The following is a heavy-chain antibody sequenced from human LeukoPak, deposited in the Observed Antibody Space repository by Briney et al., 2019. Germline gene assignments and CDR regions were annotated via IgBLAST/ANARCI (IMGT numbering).Heavy chain of an antibody. CDR2: IYTSGST. D-gene: IGHD3-22*01. V-gene: IGHV4-61*02. CDR1: GGSISSGSYY. J-gene: IGHJ4*02. CDR3: ARFYDSSGYHDY. Sequence: PSQTLSLTCTVSGGSISSGSYYWSWIRHPAGTGLEWIGRIYTSGSTNYNPSLKSRVTISVDTSKNQFSLKLSSVTAADTAVYYCARFYDSSGYHDYWGQGTLVTVSS.